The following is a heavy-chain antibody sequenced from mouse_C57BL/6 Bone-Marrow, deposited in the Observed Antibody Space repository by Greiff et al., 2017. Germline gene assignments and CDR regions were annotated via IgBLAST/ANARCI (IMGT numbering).Heavy chain of an antibody. CDR3: ARRGYGNYEGYFDY. Sequence: VQLQQPGAELVKPGASVKMSCKASGYTFTSYWITWVKQRPGQGLEWIGMIHPNSGSTNYNEKFKSKATLTVDKSSSTAYMQLSSLTSEDSAVYYCARRGYGNYEGYFDYWGQGTTLTVSS. CDR1: GYTFTSYW. J-gene: IGHJ2*01. V-gene: IGHV1-64*01. D-gene: IGHD2-10*02. CDR2: IHPNSGST.